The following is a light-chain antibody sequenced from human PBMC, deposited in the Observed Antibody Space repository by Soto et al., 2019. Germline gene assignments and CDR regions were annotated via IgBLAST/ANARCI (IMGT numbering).Light chain of an antibody. Sequence: VLTRSPRTLSLSQRESATLSCRASQTVSITYLTWYQQKPGQAPRLLIFGASKRATGIPDRFSGSGSGRDFTLTISGVEPEDFAVYYCQQCGSSPLISFGQGTRLEI. V-gene: IGKV3-20*01. CDR2: GAS. CDR3: QQCGSSPLIS. CDR1: QTVSITY. J-gene: IGKJ5*01.